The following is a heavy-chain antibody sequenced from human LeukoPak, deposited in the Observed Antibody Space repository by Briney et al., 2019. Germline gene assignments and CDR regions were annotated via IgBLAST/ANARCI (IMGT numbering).Heavy chain of an antibody. CDR1: SYTFTNYA. Sequence: GASVKVSCKASSYTFTNYAFTWVRQAPGQGLEWMGWISAYNGNTNYAQKLQGRVTMTTDTSTSTAYMELRSLRSDDTAVYYCAREGEVDTAMVYDYWGQGTLVTVSS. V-gene: IGHV1-18*01. CDR3: AREGEVDTAMVYDY. D-gene: IGHD5-18*01. CDR2: ISAYNGNT. J-gene: IGHJ4*02.